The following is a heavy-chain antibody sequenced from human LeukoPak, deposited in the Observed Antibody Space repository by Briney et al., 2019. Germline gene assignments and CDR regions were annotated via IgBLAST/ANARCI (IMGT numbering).Heavy chain of an antibody. Sequence: PGGSLRLSCAASGFTFSDYEMNWVRQAPGKGLEWILHISTSGSIIHYADSVKGRFTISRDNSKNTLYLQMNSLRAEDTAVYYCAKSGLSKFDYWGQGTLVTVSS. V-gene: IGHV3-48*03. CDR1: GFTFSDYE. D-gene: IGHD3-10*01. CDR2: ISTSGSII. CDR3: AKSGLSKFDY. J-gene: IGHJ4*02.